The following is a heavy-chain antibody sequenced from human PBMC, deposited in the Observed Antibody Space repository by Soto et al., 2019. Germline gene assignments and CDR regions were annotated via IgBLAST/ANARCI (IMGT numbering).Heavy chain of an antibody. V-gene: IGHV3-30-3*01. Sequence: PVGSLRLSCAASGFTFSSYAMHWVRQAPGKGLEWVAVISYDGSNKYYADSVKGRFTISRDNSKNTLYLQMNSLRAEDTAVYYCARVPTDCSGGSCYHYYYYGMDVWGQGTTVTVSS. D-gene: IGHD2-15*01. J-gene: IGHJ6*02. CDR2: ISYDGSNK. CDR1: GFTFSSYA. CDR3: ARVPTDCSGGSCYHYYYYGMDV.